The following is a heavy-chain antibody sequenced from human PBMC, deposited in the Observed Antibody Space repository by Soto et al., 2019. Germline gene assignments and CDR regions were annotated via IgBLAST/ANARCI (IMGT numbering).Heavy chain of an antibody. D-gene: IGHD3-16*01. V-gene: IGHV4-4*07. CDR1: GGYISSYY. CDR2: IYTSGST. J-gene: IGHJ4*02. CDR3: TRASSLDFDF. Sequence: SETLSLTCTVSGGYISSYYWSWIRQPAGKGLEWIGRIYTSGSTLYNPSLKSRVTMSVDTSKNQFSLKLSSVTAEDTALYYCTRASSLDFDFWGQGTLVTVSS.